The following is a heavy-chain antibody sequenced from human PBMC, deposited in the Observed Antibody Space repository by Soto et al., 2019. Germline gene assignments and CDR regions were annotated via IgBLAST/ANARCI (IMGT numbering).Heavy chain of an antibody. V-gene: IGHV4-59*01. CDR2: IYYSGST. Sequence: SETQSPASPVSGGSISSYYSSWNRQPPGKGLEWIGYIYYSGSTNYNPSLKSRVTISVDTSKNQFSLKLSSVTAADTAVYYCASITMVRGVPYWGQGTLVTVSS. CDR1: GGSISSYY. D-gene: IGHD3-10*01. CDR3: ASITMVRGVPY. J-gene: IGHJ4*02.